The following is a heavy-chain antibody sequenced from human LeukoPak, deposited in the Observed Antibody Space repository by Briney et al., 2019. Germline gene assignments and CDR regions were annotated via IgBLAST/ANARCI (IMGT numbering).Heavy chain of an antibody. J-gene: IGHJ4*02. CDR3: AKVYDSSGWRNYFDY. Sequence: GGSLRLSCAASGFTFSSYGMHWVRQAPGKGLEWVAVISYDGSNKYYADSVKGRFTISRDNSKNTLYLQMNSLRAEDTAVYYCAKVYDSSGWRNYFDYWGQGTLVTVSS. CDR1: GFTFSSYG. V-gene: IGHV3-30*18. D-gene: IGHD3-22*01. CDR2: ISYDGSNK.